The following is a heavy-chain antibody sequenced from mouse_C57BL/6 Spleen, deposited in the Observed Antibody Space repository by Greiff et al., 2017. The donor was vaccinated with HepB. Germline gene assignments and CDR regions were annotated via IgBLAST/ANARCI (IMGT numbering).Heavy chain of an antibody. CDR3: ARPPAGTGYAMDY. Sequence: EVNLVESGGGLVKPGGSLKLSCAASGFTFSDYGMHWVRQAPEKGLEWVAYISSGSSTIYYADTVKGRFTISRDNAKNTLFLQMTSLRSEDTAMYYCARPPAGTGYAMDYWGQGTSVTVSS. V-gene: IGHV5-17*01. D-gene: IGHD4-1*01. CDR2: ISSGSSTI. CDR1: GFTFSDYG. J-gene: IGHJ4*01.